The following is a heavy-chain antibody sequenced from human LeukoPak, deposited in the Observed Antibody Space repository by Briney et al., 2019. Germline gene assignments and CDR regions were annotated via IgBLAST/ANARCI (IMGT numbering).Heavy chain of an antibody. CDR2: ISGSGGST. J-gene: IGHJ4*02. D-gene: IGHD4-23*01. V-gene: IGHV3-23*01. CDR1: GFTFSSYA. Sequence: PGGSLRLSCAVSGFTFSSYAMSWVRQAPGKGLEWVSAISGSGGSTYYADSVKGRFTISRDNSKNTLYLQMNSLRAEDTAVYYCAKPNYGGNSGGFDYWGQGTLVTVSS. CDR3: AKPNYGGNSGGFDY.